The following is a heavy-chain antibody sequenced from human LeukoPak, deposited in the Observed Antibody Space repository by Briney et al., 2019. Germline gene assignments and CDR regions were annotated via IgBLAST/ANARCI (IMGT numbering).Heavy chain of an antibody. CDR2: IYYSGST. CDR1: GGSISSYY. D-gene: IGHD3-3*01. J-gene: IGHJ4*02. V-gene: IGHV4-59*08. Sequence: SETLSLTCTVSGGSISSYYWSWIRQPPGKGLEWIGYIYYSGSTNYNPSLKSRVTISVDTSKNQFSLKLSSVTAADTAVYYCARLSFTSLTIFGAPFLDYWGQGTLVTVSS. CDR3: ARLSFTSLTIFGAPFLDY.